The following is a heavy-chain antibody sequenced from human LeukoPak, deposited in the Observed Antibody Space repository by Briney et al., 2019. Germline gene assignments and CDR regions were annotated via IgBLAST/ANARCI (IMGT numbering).Heavy chain of an antibody. D-gene: IGHD5-24*01. CDR2: IYYTGST. V-gene: IGHV4-59*01. J-gene: IGHJ4*02. Sequence: MPSETLSLTCTVSGGSISGYYWTWIRQPPGKGLEWIGYIYYTGSTNYNPSLKSRVTISVDTSKNQFSLNLSSVTAADTALYYCARFDRDGYNIDYWGQGTLVTVSS. CDR3: ARFDRDGYNIDY. CDR1: GGSISGYY.